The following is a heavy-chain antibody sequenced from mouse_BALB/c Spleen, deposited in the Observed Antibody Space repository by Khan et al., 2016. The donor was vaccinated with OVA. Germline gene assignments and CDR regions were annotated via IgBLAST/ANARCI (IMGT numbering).Heavy chain of an antibody. CDR1: GYTFTNFG. Sequence: QMQLEESGPELKKPGETVKISCKASGYTFTNFGMNWVKQAPGEGLKWMGWINTYTGEPTYADDFKGRFAFSLETSASTAYLQINNLKNEDTATYFCTRPPYFSYVMVYWGQGTSVTVSS. CDR3: TRPPYFSYVMVY. V-gene: IGHV9-3-1*01. CDR2: INTYTGEP. J-gene: IGHJ4*01. D-gene: IGHD2-10*01.